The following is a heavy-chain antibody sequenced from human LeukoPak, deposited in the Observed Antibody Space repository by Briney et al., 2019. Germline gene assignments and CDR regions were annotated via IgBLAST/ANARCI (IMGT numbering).Heavy chain of an antibody. V-gene: IGHV3-23*01. Sequence: PGGSLRLSCAASGFTFSSYAMSWARQAPGKGLEWVSAISGSGGSTYYADSVKGRFTISRDNSKNTLYLQMNSLRAEDTAVYYCAKDQDLSSGWYFSPWGQGTLVTVSS. D-gene: IGHD6-19*01. J-gene: IGHJ5*02. CDR1: GFTFSSYA. CDR3: AKDQDLSSGWYFSP. CDR2: ISGSGGST.